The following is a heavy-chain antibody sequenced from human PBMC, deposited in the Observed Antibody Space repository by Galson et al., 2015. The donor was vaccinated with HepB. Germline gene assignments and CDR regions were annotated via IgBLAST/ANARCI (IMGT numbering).Heavy chain of an antibody. CDR3: ARGRGVQLLYYYYMDV. V-gene: IGHV1-69*13. CDR2: IIPIFGTT. CDR1: GGTFSTDA. J-gene: IGHJ6*03. D-gene: IGHD3-10*01. Sequence: SVKVSCKASGGTFSTDAITWVRQAPGQGLEWMGVIIPIFGTTNYAQKFQGRVTITADESTITAYMDLSSLRSEDTAVYYCARGRGVQLLYYYYMDVWGKGTTVTVSS.